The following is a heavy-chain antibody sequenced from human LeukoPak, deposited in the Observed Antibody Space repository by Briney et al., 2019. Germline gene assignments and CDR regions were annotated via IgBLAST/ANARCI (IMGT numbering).Heavy chain of an antibody. Sequence: ASVKVSCKASGYTFTSYDINWVRQATGQGLEWMGWMNPNSGNTGYAQKFQGRVTMPRNTSISTAYMELSSLRSEDTAVYYCARSRRRRAIFGVVTPPYYYGMDVWGQGTTVTVSS. V-gene: IGHV1-8*01. J-gene: IGHJ6*02. D-gene: IGHD3-3*01. CDR2: MNPNSGNT. CDR1: GYTFTSYD. CDR3: ARSRRRRAIFGVVTPPYYYGMDV.